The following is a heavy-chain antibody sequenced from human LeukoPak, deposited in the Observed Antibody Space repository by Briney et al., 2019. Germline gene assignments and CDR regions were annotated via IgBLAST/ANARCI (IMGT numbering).Heavy chain of an antibody. J-gene: IGHJ4*02. D-gene: IGHD3-10*01. CDR3: ARDFLGYYGSGSHQHLSDY. V-gene: IGHV4-39*07. CDR1: GGSISSSSYY. CDR2: IYYSGST. Sequence: PSETLSLTCTVSGGSISSSSYYWGWIRQPPGKGLEWIGSIYYSGSTYYNPSLKSRVTISVDTSKNQFSLKLSSVTAADTAVYYCARDFLGYYGSGSHQHLSDYWGQGTLVTVSS.